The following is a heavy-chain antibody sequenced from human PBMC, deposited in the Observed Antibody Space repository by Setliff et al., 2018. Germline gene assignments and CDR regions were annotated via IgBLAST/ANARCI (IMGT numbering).Heavy chain of an antibody. CDR3: ARHGDYDILTGYYNPSYYYYMDV. J-gene: IGHJ6*03. CDR2: IYYSGST. CDR1: GGSFSDYY. Sequence: PSETLSLTCGASGGSFSDYYWSWVRQPPGKGLEWIGYIYYSGSTNYNPSLKSRVTISVDTSKNQFSLKLSSVTAADTAVYYCARHGDYDILTGYYNPSYYYYMDVWGKGTTVTVSS. V-gene: IGHV4-59*08. D-gene: IGHD3-9*01.